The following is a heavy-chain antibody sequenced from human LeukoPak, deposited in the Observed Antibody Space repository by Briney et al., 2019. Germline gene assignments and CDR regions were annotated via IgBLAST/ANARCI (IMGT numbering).Heavy chain of an antibody. CDR3: ARNAASGLDY. J-gene: IGHJ4*02. D-gene: IGHD2-15*01. V-gene: IGHV1-46*01. Sequence: ASVKVSCKASGYTFTNYYMHWVRQAPGQGLEWMGFINPSGGSTSYAQKFQGRVTMTRDTSTGTVYMELSSLTSEDTAVYYCARNAASGLDYWGQGTLVTVSS. CDR1: GYTFTNYY. CDR2: INPSGGST.